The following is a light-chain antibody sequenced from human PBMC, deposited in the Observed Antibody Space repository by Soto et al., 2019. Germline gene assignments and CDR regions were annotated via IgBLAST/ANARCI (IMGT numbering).Light chain of an antibody. CDR2: AAS. CDR1: QDISGY. J-gene: IGKJ2*01. V-gene: IGKV1-9*01. CDR3: QHIAGT. Sequence: QLTQSPSSLSASMGDRVTITCRASQDISGYLAWYQQQPGKAPKLLIYAASTFHSGVPTRFSGSGSGTEFILTTGRLQPEDFATYYCQHIAGTFGERTKLEMK.